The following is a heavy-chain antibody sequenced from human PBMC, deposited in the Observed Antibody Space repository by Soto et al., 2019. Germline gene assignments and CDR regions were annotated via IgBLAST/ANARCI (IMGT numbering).Heavy chain of an antibody. J-gene: IGHJ4*02. CDR3: ANDFWSEYR. CDR2: ISGSSSMI. CDR1: GFTFITYE. Sequence: GGSLRLSCVASGFTFITYEMNWVRQAPGRGLEWISYISGSSSMIYYTDSVKGRFTISRDNAKNSLYLQMNSLRAEDTAVYYCANDFWSEYRWGQGTLVTVSS. V-gene: IGHV3-48*03. D-gene: IGHD3-3*01.